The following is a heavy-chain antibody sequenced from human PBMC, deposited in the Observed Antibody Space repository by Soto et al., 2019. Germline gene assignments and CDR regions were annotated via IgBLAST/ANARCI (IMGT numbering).Heavy chain of an antibody. Sequence: QVQLQESGPGLVKPSQTLSLTCTVSGGSISSGGYYWSWIRQHPGKGLEWIGCIYYSGSTYYNPSLKCRVTISVDTSKNQFSLKLSSVTASDTAVYYCARVCGGDCHYGMDVWGQGTTVTVSS. CDR1: GGSISSGGYY. J-gene: IGHJ6*02. D-gene: IGHD2-21*02. V-gene: IGHV4-31*03. CDR3: ARVCGGDCHYGMDV. CDR2: IYYSGST.